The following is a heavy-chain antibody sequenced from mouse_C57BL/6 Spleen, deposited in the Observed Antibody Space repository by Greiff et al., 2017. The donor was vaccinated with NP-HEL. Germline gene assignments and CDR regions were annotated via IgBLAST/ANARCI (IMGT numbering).Heavy chain of an antibody. Sequence: EVMLVESGGGLVKPGGSLKLSCAASGFTFSDYGMHWVRQAPEKGLEWVAYISSGSSTIYYADTVKGRFTISRDNAKNTLFLQMTSLRSEDTAMYYCARRRYYGSHYAMDYWGQGTSVTVSS. V-gene: IGHV5-17*01. J-gene: IGHJ4*01. CDR3: ARRRYYGSHYAMDY. CDR1: GFTFSDYG. CDR2: ISSGSSTI. D-gene: IGHD1-1*01.